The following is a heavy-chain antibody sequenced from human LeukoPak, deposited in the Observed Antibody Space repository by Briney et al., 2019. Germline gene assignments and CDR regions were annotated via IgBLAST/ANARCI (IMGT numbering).Heavy chain of an antibody. CDR1: GYTFTSYG. CDR3: ATLRGYDSSGYYPGDFQH. J-gene: IGHJ1*01. D-gene: IGHD3-22*01. CDR2: FDPEDGET. V-gene: IGHV1-24*01. Sequence: GASVKVSCKASGYTFTSYGISWVRQAPGQGLEWMGGFDPEDGETIYAQKFQGRVTMTEDTSTDTAYMELSSLRSEDTAVYYCATLRGYDSSGYYPGDFQHWGQGTLVTVSS.